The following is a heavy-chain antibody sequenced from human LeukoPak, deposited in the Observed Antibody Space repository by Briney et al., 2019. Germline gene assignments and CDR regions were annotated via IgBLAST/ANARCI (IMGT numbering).Heavy chain of an antibody. CDR1: GFTFSSYG. J-gene: IGHJ4*02. V-gene: IGHV3-23*01. Sequence: PGGSLRLSCAASGFTFSSYGMSWVRQAPGKGLEWVSSISGSGGGTYYADSVKGRFTISRDNSKNTLYLQMNSLRAEDTAVYYCAKESTHYGGGYFDYWGQGTLVTVSS. D-gene: IGHD4-17*01. CDR3: AKESTHYGGGYFDY. CDR2: ISGSGGGT.